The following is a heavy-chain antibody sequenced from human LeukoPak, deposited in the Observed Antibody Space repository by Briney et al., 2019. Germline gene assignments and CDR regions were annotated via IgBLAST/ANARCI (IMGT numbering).Heavy chain of an antibody. CDR2: LSGSGGST. J-gene: IGHJ4*02. V-gene: IGHV3-23*01. CDR1: GFTFSSYT. D-gene: IGHD3-10*01. CDR3: AKKAVITTPKYYFDS. Sequence: RTGGSLRLSCAASGFTFSSYTMSWVRQAPGKGLEWVSGLSGSGGSTFYADSVKGRFTISRDNSKNTLYLQMNSLRAEDTAVYYCAKKAVITTPKYYFDSWGRGTLVTVSS.